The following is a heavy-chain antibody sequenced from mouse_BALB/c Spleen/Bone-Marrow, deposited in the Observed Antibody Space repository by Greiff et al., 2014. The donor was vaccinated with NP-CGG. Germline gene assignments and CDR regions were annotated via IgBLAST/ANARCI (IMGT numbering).Heavy chain of an antibody. CDR1: GFNIKDTY. D-gene: IGHD4-1*01. CDR3: ARWEYYAMDY. Sequence: DVQLQESGAELVKPGASVKLSCTASGFNIKDTYMHWVKQRPEQGLEWIGRIDPANGNTKYDPKFQGKATITAVTSSNTAYLQLSSLTSEDTAVYYCARWEYYAMDYWGQGTSVTVSS. V-gene: IGHV14-3*02. CDR2: IDPANGNT. J-gene: IGHJ4*01.